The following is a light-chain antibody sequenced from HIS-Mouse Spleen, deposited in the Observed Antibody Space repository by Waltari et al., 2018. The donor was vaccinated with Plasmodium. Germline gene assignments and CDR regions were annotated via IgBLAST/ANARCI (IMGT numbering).Light chain of an antibody. CDR1: SLRNYF. CDR2: GKN. Sequence: SSELTQDPAVSVALGQPVRITCPGDSLRNYFDSWYQQKPGQAPVLVIYGKNNRPTGIPDRFSGSSSGNTASLTITGAQAEDEADYYCNSRDSSGNHWVFGGGTKLTVL. J-gene: IGLJ3*02. V-gene: IGLV3-19*01. CDR3: NSRDSSGNHWV.